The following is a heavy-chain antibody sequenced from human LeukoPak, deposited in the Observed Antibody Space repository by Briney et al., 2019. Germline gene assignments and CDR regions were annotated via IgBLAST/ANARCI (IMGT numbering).Heavy chain of an antibody. CDR3: AKDKGSSYYYYMDV. CDR2: ISWNSGSI. Sequence: GGSLRLSCAASGFTFDDYAMHWVRQAPGKGLEWVSGISWNSGSIGYADSVKGRFTISRDNAKNSLYLQMNSLRAEDMALYYCAKDKGSSYYYYMDVWGKGTTVTVSS. J-gene: IGHJ6*03. D-gene: IGHD6-13*01. CDR1: GFTFDDYA. V-gene: IGHV3-9*03.